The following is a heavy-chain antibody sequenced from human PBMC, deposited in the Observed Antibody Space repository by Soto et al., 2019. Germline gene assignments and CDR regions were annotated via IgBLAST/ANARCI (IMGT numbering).Heavy chain of an antibody. Sequence: GDALKFSCKGSGYSFTSYWIGWVRQMPGKGLEWMGIIYPGDSDTRYSPSFQGQVTISADKSISTAYLQWSSLKASDTAMYYCARRDGYNHDAFDIWGQGTMVTVSS. V-gene: IGHV5-51*01. D-gene: IGHD5-12*01. CDR3: ARRDGYNHDAFDI. CDR2: IYPGDSDT. CDR1: GYSFTSYW. J-gene: IGHJ3*02.